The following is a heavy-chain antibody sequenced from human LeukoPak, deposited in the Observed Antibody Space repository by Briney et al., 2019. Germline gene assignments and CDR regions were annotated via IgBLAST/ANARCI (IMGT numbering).Heavy chain of an antibody. CDR2: ISYDGSNK. CDR1: GFTFSSYA. CDR3: ARDREYNDY. Sequence: PGRSLRLSCAASGFTFSSYAMHWVRQAPGKGLEWVAVISYDGSNKYYADSVKGRYTISRDNSKNTLYLQMNSLRAEDTAVYYCARDREYNDYWGQGTLVTVSS. D-gene: IGHD2/OR15-2a*01. V-gene: IGHV3-30-3*01. J-gene: IGHJ4*02.